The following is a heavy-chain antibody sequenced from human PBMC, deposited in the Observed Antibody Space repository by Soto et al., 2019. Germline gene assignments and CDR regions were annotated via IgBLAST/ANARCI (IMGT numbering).Heavy chain of an antibody. J-gene: IGHJ3*02. CDR2: IHNNGES. CDR3: ARQPPATAAFDI. V-gene: IGHV4-59*08. CDR1: GGSISYSY. Sequence: QVQLQESGPGLVKPSETLSLTCTVSGGSISYSYWSWIRQSPGEGLEWIGYIHNNGESNYNPSLKSXXTMSLPTSKNQVSLNLTSVTAADTAVYYCARQPPATAAFDIWGQGTMVTVSS. D-gene: IGHD5-12*01.